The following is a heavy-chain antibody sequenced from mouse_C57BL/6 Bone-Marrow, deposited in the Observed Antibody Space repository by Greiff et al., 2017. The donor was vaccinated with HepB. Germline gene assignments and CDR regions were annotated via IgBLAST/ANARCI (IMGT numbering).Heavy chain of an antibody. CDR2: INPYNGDT. Sequence: EVQLQESGPELVKPGDSVKISCKASGYSFTGYFMNWVMQSHGKSLEWIGRINPYNGDTFYNQKFKGKATLTVDKSSSTAHMELRSLTSEDSAVYYCARSSGYYGSSLTYWYFDVWGTGTTVTVSS. J-gene: IGHJ1*03. D-gene: IGHD1-1*01. CDR1: GYSFTGYF. CDR3: ARSSGYYGSSLTYWYFDV. V-gene: IGHV1-20*01.